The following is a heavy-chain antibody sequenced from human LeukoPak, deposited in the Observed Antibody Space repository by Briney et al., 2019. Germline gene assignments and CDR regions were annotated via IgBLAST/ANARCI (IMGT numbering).Heavy chain of an antibody. CDR1: GFTFSSYS. D-gene: IGHD5-12*01. J-gene: IGHJ4*02. V-gene: IGHV3-21*01. Sequence: GGSLRLSCAASGFTFSSYSMNWVRQAPGKGLEWVSSISGSSSYIYYADSVKGRFTISRDNAKNTLYLQMNSLRAEDTAVYYCARGPSGYHNTGGQGTLVTVSS. CDR2: ISGSSSYI. CDR3: ARGPSGYHNT.